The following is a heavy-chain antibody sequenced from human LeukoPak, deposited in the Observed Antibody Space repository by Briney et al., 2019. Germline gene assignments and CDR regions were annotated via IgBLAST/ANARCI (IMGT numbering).Heavy chain of an antibody. J-gene: IGHJ4*02. D-gene: IGHD6-13*01. CDR2: ISGSGGRDST. CDR3: AKGYSEYTSSWFDY. Sequence: PGGSLTLSCAASGFTFSRIAMSWVRQAPGMGLEWVSGISGSGGRDSTYYADSVKGRFTISRDKSKNTVYLEMNSLRAEDTAVYYCAKGYSEYTSSWFDYWGQGTLVTVSS. V-gene: IGHV3-23*01. CDR1: GFTFSRIA.